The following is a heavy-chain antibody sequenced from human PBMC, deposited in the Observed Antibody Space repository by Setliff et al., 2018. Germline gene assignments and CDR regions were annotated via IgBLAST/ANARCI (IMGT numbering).Heavy chain of an antibody. Sequence: GASVKVSCKASGYTFTSYGISWVRQAPGQGLEWMGWISAYNGNTNYAQKLQGRVTMTTDTSTSTAYMELRSLRAEDTAVYYCARAYYGTVNGYSSYYGLDVWGQGTTVTVSS. CDR3: ARAYYGTVNGYSSYYGLDV. CDR2: ISAYNGNT. D-gene: IGHD3-9*01. V-gene: IGHV1-18*01. J-gene: IGHJ6*02. CDR1: GYTFTSYG.